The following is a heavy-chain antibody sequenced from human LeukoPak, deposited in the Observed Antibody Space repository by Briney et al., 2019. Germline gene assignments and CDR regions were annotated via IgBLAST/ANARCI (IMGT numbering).Heavy chain of an antibody. V-gene: IGHV1-69*02. D-gene: IGHD2-21*01. CDR2: IIAILGIA. J-gene: IGHJ3*02. CDR1: RGTFSSYT. Sequence: GASVKVSCKASRGTFSSYTISWVRQAPGRGLEWMGRIIAILGIANYAQKFQGRVTITADKSTSTAYMELSSLRSEDTAVYYCARVCGDCHVGGAFDIWGQGTMVTVSS. CDR3: ARVCGDCHVGGAFDI.